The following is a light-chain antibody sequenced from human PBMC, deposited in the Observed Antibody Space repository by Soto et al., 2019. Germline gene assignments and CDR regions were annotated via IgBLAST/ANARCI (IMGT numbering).Light chain of an antibody. J-gene: IGLJ2*01. Sequence: QSALTQPRSVSGSPGQAVTISCTGTRTDVGGYNYVSWYQQYPGKAPKLMISDVSERPSGVPDRFSGSKSGNTASLTISGLQAEDEADYYCCSYAGTYTLVFGGGTKLTV. V-gene: IGLV2-11*01. CDR2: DVS. CDR3: CSYAGTYTLV. CDR1: RTDVGGYNY.